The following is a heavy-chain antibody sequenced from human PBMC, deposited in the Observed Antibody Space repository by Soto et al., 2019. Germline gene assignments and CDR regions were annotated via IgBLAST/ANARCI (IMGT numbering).Heavy chain of an antibody. V-gene: IGHV3-21*06. CDR2: ISSTTNYI. CDR1: GVTVTRSR. CDR3: ARESEDLTSNFDY. Sequence: GSMKLACAASGVTVTRSRMDWVRKDPGKGLEWVSSISSTTNYIYYGDSMKGRFTISRDNAKNSLYPEMNSLRAEDTAVYYCARESEDLTSNFDYWGQGTLVTVSS. J-gene: IGHJ4*02.